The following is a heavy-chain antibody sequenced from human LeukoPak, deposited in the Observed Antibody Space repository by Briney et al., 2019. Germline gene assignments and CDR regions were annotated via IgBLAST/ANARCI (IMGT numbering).Heavy chain of an antibody. J-gene: IGHJ4*02. CDR2: INPNSGGA. CDR1: GYTFSGYY. Sequence: ASMKVSCKASGYTFSGYYLHWVRQAPGQGPEWVGRINPNSGGADYAQKFQRRVTLTRDTSISTTYMELNSLTSDDTAVYYCARVPGDYGTEAWGQGTLVTVSS. V-gene: IGHV1-2*06. D-gene: IGHD4-17*01. CDR3: ARVPGDYGTEA.